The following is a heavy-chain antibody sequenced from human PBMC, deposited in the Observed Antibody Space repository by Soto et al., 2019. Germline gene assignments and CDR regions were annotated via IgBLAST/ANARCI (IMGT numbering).Heavy chain of an antibody. Sequence: GGSLRLSCAASGFTFSSYWMSWVRQAPGKGLEWVANIKKDGSEKYYVDSVKGRFTISRDNAKNSLYLQMNSLRAEDTAVYYCTRDYGYDYVFDYWGQGTLVTVSS. CDR1: GFTFSSYW. CDR2: IKKDGSEK. J-gene: IGHJ4*02. V-gene: IGHV3-7*03. D-gene: IGHD5-12*01. CDR3: TRDYGYDYVFDY.